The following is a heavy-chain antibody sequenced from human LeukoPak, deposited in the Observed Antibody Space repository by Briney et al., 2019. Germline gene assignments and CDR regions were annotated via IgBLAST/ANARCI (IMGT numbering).Heavy chain of an antibody. Sequence: SETLSLTCSVSGASMRGAGYSWFWIRQFPGKGLEWIGYIYYSGSTAYNPSLKSRVAISLDTSENQFSLNLTSVTAADTAVYFCARDGAPGVLNHWGLGTLGTGSS. D-gene: IGHD4/OR15-4a*01. CDR3: ARDGAPGVLNH. CDR1: GASMRGAGYS. V-gene: IGHV4-31*03. CDR2: IYYSGST. J-gene: IGHJ5*02.